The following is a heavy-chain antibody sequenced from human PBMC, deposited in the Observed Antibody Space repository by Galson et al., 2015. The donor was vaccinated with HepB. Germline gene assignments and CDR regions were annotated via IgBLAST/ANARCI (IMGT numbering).Heavy chain of an antibody. CDR3: AKGGDGDLFYFDY. Sequence: SLRLSCAASGFTFSNYDMHWVRQAPGKGLEWVAVIWYDGTTKYYADSVKGRFTISRDNSKNTLLLQMNSLRAEDTAVYFCAKGGDGDLFYFDYWGQGTLVTVSS. J-gene: IGHJ4*02. D-gene: IGHD4-17*01. CDR2: IWYDGTTK. CDR1: GFTFSNYD. V-gene: IGHV3-33*06.